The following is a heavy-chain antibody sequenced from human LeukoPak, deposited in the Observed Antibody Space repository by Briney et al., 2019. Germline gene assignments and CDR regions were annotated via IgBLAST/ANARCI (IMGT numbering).Heavy chain of an antibody. V-gene: IGHV3-66*01. J-gene: IGHJ4*02. D-gene: IGHD6-19*01. CDR3: ARGLRSSGWSLFDY. CDR2: IYSGGST. CDR1: GFTVSSNY. Sequence: GGSLRLSCAASGFTVSSNYMSWVRQAPGKGLEWLSVIYSGGSTYYADSVKGRFTISRDNSKNTLYLQMNSLRAEDTAVYYCARGLRSSGWSLFDYWGQGTLVTVSS.